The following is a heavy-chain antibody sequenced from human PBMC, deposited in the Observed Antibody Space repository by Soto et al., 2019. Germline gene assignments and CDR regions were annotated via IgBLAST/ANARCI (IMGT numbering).Heavy chain of an antibody. D-gene: IGHD5-12*01. Sequence: GGSLRLSCSASGFTFSDYYMSWIRQAPGKGLEWVSYITSSSSYTNYADSVRGRFTIFRDEATNSLYLQMNSLRAEDTAVYYSARDNGYDAATLDYWGQGTLVTVSS. CDR2: ITSSSSYT. J-gene: IGHJ4*02. V-gene: IGHV3-11*06. CDR3: ARDNGYDAATLDY. CDR1: GFTFSDYY.